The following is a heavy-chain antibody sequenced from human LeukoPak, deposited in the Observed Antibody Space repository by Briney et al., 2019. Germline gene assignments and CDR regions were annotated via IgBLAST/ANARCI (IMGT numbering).Heavy chain of an antibody. V-gene: IGHV3-48*01. CDR1: GFTFSSYS. Sequence: GGSLRLSCVASGFTFSSYSMNWVRQAPGKGLEWVSYISGSSGTIYYADSVKGRFTISRDNAKNSLYLQMNSLRAEDTAVCYCARRSEFGVLYYMDIWGKGTTVTVSS. CDR2: ISGSSGTI. D-gene: IGHD3-16*01. CDR3: ARRSEFGVLYYMDI. J-gene: IGHJ6*03.